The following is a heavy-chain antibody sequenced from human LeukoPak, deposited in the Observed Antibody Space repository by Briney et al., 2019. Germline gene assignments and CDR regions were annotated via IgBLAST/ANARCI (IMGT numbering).Heavy chain of an antibody. CDR3: TRDLGPGAT. J-gene: IGHJ4*02. D-gene: IGHD4/OR15-4a*01. Sequence: AGGSLKLSCAASGFTFSGSAMHWVRQAPGKGLEWVGRIRSKANSYATAYAASVKGRITISRDNSKNTVYMQMNSLKTEDMAVYYCTRDLGPGATWGQGTLVTVSS. CDR2: IRSKANSYAT. CDR1: GFTFSGSA. V-gene: IGHV3-73*01.